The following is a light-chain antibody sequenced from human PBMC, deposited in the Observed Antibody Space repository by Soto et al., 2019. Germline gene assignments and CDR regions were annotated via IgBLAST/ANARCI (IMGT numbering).Light chain of an antibody. V-gene: IGLV1-47*01. CDR1: SSNIGSNY. Sequence: QAVVTQPPSASGTPGQRVTISCSGSSSNIGSNYVYWYQQLPGTAPKLLIYRNNQRPSGVPDRFSGSKSGTSASLAISGLQSEDEADYYCAAWDDSLSGYAVFGGGTQLTVL. CDR2: RNN. CDR3: AAWDDSLSGYAV. J-gene: IGLJ7*01.